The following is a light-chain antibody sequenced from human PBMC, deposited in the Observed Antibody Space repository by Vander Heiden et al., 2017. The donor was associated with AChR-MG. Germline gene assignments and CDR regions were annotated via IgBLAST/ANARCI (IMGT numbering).Light chain of an antibody. Sequence: DIHMTQSPSACSACVGDRVTITCQASQDISNYLNWYQQKPGKAPKLLIYDASNLETGVPSRFSGSGSGTDFTFTISSLQPEDIATYYCQQYDNLPFTFGHGTKVDIK. CDR3: QQYDNLPFT. CDR1: QDISNY. CDR2: DAS. V-gene: IGKV1-33*01. J-gene: IGKJ3*01.